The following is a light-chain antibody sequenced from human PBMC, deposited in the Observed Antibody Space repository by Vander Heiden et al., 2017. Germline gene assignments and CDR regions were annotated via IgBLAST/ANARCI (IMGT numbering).Light chain of an antibody. CDR1: SSNIGSNY. J-gene: IGLJ1*01. CDR3: AAWDDSLSGYV. V-gene: IGLV1-47*02. CDR2: SNN. Sequence: QSVLPQPPSASGPPGQRVPISCSGSSSNIGSNYVYWYQQLPGTAPKLLIYSNNQRPSGVPDRFSGSKSGTSASLAISGLRSEDEADYYCAAWDDSLSGYVFGTGTKVTVL.